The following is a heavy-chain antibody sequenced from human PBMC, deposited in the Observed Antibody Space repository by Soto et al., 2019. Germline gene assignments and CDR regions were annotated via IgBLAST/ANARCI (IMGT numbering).Heavy chain of an antibody. CDR3: XXXXXXXXXXDP. V-gene: IGHV3-11*01. J-gene: IGHJ5*02. CDR2: ISSGHSTI. CDR1: GFTFSDYY. Sequence: QVQLVESGGGLVKPGGSLRLSCAASGFTFSDYYMSWIRQAPGKGLEWVSYISSGHSTIYYADSVKGRFTISRDNAKXXXXXXXXXXXXXXXXXXXXXXXXXXXXXXDPWGQGTLVTVSS.